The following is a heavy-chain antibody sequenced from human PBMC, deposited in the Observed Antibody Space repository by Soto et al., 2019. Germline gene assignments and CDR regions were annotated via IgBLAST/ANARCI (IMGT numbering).Heavy chain of an antibody. D-gene: IGHD2-15*01. CDR3: ARDGWWQQSDY. V-gene: IGHV1-18*04. CDR1: GYDFITFG. J-gene: IGHJ4*02. CDR2: INGYNGNT. Sequence: GASVKVSCKTSGYDFITFGINWVRQAPGQGLEWMGWINGYNGNTYYAQKFQGRVTMTTDTSTSTAYLDLRSLRSDDTAVYYCARDGWWQQSDYWGQGTLVTVSS.